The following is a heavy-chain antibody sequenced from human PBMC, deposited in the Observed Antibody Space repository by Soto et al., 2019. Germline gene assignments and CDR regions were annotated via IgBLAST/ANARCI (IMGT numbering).Heavy chain of an antibody. CDR1: GFTFSGSA. Sequence: EVQLVESGGGLVQPGGSLKLSCAASGFTFSGSAMHWVRQASGKGLEWVGRIRSKANSYATAYAASVKGRFTISRDDSKNTAYLQMNSLKTEDTAVYYCTRTVMTTVTTGPRYYYYYGMDVWGQGTTVTVSS. V-gene: IGHV3-73*02. J-gene: IGHJ6*02. CDR3: TRTVMTTVTTGPRYYYYYGMDV. CDR2: IRSKANSYAT. D-gene: IGHD4-4*01.